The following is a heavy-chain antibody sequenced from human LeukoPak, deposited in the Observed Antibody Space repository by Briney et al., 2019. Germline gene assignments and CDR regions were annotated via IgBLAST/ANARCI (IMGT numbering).Heavy chain of an antibody. Sequence: GGSLRLSCAASGFTFSGYAMNWVRQAPGKGLEWVSHIYSSDTTYADSVKGRFTISRDNAKNSLYLQMSSLRAEDTAVYYCARGVDGYFDFWGQGTLLTVSS. CDR1: GFTFSGYA. V-gene: IGHV3-48*01. CDR3: ARGVDGYFDF. D-gene: IGHD2-8*01. CDR2: IYSSDTT. J-gene: IGHJ4*02.